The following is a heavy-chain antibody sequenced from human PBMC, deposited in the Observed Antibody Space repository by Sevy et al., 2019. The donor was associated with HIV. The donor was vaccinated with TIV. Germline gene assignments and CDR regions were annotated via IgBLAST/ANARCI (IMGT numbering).Heavy chain of an antibody. Sequence: GGSLRLSCAASGFTFSDYYMSWIRQAPGKGLEWVSYISSSGSTIYYADFVKGRFTNSRDNAKNSLYLQMSSLRAEDTAVYYCARDGTYCGGDCYPLIHYYGMDVWGQGTTVTVSS. V-gene: IGHV3-11*01. D-gene: IGHD2-21*02. CDR3: ARDGTYCGGDCYPLIHYYGMDV. CDR2: ISSSGSTI. CDR1: GFTFSDYY. J-gene: IGHJ6*02.